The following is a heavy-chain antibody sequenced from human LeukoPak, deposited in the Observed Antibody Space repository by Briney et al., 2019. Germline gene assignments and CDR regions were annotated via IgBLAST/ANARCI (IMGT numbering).Heavy chain of an antibody. Sequence: GGSLRLSCAASGFTFSDYNMHWVRQAPGKGLDWVALMSPDGNKKYYADSVKGRFTISRDNSKNTVDLQLNSLRAEDTAVYFCARERNGVFDHWGQGTLVTVSS. CDR3: ARERNGVFDH. J-gene: IGHJ4*02. CDR1: GFTFSDYN. D-gene: IGHD3-10*01. V-gene: IGHV3-30-3*01. CDR2: MSPDGNKK.